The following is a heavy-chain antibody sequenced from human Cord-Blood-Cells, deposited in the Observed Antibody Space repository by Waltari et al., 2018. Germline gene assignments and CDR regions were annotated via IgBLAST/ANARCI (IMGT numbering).Heavy chain of an antibody. Sequence: QVQLVQSGAEVKKPGASVTVSCKASGYTFTSYYMHWVRQAPGQGLEWMGIINPSGGSTSYAQKFQGRVTMTRDTSTSTVYMELSSLRSEDTAVYYCARGGRIAARPSAFDIWGQGTMVTVSS. CDR3: ARGGRIAARPSAFDI. V-gene: IGHV1-46*01. CDR1: GYTFTSYY. D-gene: IGHD6-6*01. CDR2: INPSGGST. J-gene: IGHJ3*02.